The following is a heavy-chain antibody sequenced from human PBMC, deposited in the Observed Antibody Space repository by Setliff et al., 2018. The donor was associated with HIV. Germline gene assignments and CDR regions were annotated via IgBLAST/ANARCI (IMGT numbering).Heavy chain of an antibody. CDR2: IIHSGST. D-gene: IGHD6-19*01. CDR1: GVSFSGYY. CDR3: ARRSGWSLDY. Sequence: SETLSLTCAVYGVSFSGYYWNWIRQTPGKGLEWIGEIIHSGSTNYNPSLKSRVTISVDTSKNQFSLKLSSVTAADTAVYYCARRSGWSLDYWGQGTLVTVSS. V-gene: IGHV4-34*12. J-gene: IGHJ4*02.